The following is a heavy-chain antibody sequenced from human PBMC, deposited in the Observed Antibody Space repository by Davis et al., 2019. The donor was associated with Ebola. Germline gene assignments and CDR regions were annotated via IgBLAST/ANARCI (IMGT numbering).Heavy chain of an antibody. D-gene: IGHD5-18*01. J-gene: IGHJ6*02. CDR2: IYNSGST. CDR1: GGSISSSTYY. V-gene: IGHV4-39*01. CDR3: ARPVSPGYTYGYYYYDMDV. Sequence: SETLSLTCAVSGGSISSSTYYWGWIRQPPGKGLVWIGSIYNSGSTYYNPSLESRVTISVDTSKNQLSLKLTSVTATDTAVYYCARPVSPGYTYGYYYYDMDVWGQGTTVTVSS.